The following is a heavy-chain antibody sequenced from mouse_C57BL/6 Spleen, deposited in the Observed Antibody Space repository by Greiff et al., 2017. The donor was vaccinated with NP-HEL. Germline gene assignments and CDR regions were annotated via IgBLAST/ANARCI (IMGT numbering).Heavy chain of an antibody. CDR2: ISSGGSYT. CDR3: ARHRAITTVVAPLFDY. Sequence: EVQVVESGGDLVKPGGSLKLSCAASGFTFSSYGMSWVRQTPDKRLEWVATISSGGSYTYYPDSVKGRFTISRDNAKNNLYLQMSSLKSEDTAMYYCARHRAITTVVAPLFDYWGQGTTLTVSS. CDR1: GFTFSSYG. V-gene: IGHV5-6*01. J-gene: IGHJ2*01. D-gene: IGHD1-1*01.